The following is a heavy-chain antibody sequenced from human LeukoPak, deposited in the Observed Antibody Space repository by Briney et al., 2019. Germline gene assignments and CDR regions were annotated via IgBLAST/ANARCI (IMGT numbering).Heavy chain of an antibody. J-gene: IGHJ6*03. CDR1: GASISSYY. CDR3: ARILGRADLHSYYYMDV. V-gene: IGHV4-59*01. Sequence: PSETLFLSCTVPGASISSYYWSWIQRPPGKGVGWIGYVYNSGNTNYNPSLRSRVSMSVDTSKNQFSLKLSSVTAADTAVYYCARILGRADLHSYYYMDVWGKGTTVTVSS. CDR2: VYNSGNT. D-gene: IGHD2/OR15-2a*01.